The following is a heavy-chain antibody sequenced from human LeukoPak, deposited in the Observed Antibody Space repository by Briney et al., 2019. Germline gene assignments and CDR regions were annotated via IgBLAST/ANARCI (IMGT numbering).Heavy chain of an antibody. CDR2: ISAYNGNT. V-gene: IGHV1-18*01. CDR3: ARDPSDIVVVVAAGGFDP. Sequence: GASVKVSCKASGYTFTSYGISWVRQAPGQGLEWMGWISAYNGNTNYAQKLQGRVTMTTDTSTSTAYMELRSLRSDDTAVYYCARDPSDIVVVVAAGGFDPWGQGTLVTVSS. D-gene: IGHD2-15*01. J-gene: IGHJ5*02. CDR1: GYTFTSYG.